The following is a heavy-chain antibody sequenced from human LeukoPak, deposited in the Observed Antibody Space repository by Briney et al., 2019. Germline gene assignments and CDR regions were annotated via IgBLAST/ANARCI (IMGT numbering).Heavy chain of an antibody. Sequence: PSETLSLTCTVSGGSISSSNYYWGWIRQPPGKGLEWIGNIYYSGSTYYNPSLKSRVTISVDTSKNQFSLKLSSVTAADTAVYYCARTTEGYCRGGSCYYYYYYMDVWGKGTTVTVSS. CDR1: GGSISSSNYY. CDR3: ARTTEGYCRGGSCYYYYYYMDV. CDR2: IYYSGST. J-gene: IGHJ6*03. D-gene: IGHD2-15*01. V-gene: IGHV4-39*07.